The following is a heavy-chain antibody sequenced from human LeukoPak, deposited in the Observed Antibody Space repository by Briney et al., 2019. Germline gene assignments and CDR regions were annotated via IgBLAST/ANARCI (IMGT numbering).Heavy chain of an antibody. CDR2: ISSSGSTI. CDR1: GFTFSSYE. V-gene: IGHV3-48*03. D-gene: IGHD5-12*01. Sequence: PGGSLRLSCAASGFTFSSYEMNWVRQAPGKGLEWVSYISSSGSTIYYADSVKGRFTISRDNAKNSLYLQMNSLRAEDTAVYYCARVNWDYVDIVARRDYYYYMDVWGKGTTVTISS. CDR3: ARVNWDYVDIVARRDYYYYMDV. J-gene: IGHJ6*03.